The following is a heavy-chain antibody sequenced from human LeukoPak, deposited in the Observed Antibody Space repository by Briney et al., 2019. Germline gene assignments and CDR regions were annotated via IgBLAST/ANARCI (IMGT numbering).Heavy chain of an antibody. CDR1: GFTFSSYA. CDR3: AKATGYLL. Sequence: GGSLRLSCAASGFTFSSYAMSWVRQAPGKGLEWVSAISNSDSSTCYADSVKGRFTISRDNSENTLYLQMNSLRAEDTAVYYCAKATGYLLWGQGTLVIVSS. D-gene: IGHD1-14*01. V-gene: IGHV3-23*01. J-gene: IGHJ4*02. CDR2: ISNSDSST.